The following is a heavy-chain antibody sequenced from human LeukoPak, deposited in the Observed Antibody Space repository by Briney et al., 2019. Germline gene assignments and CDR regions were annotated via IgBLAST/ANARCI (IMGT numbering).Heavy chain of an antibody. Sequence: GRSLSLSCAASGFRFEHYAMHWVRQVPGKGLAWVAGISWTGRIIGYADSVKGRFTISRDNANTSLHLQMNSLRAEDMAFYFCVKDFGKTGDEDYFDGWGQGTLVTVSS. D-gene: IGHD7-27*01. CDR3: VKDFGKTGDEDYFDG. V-gene: IGHV3-9*03. CDR2: ISWTGRII. J-gene: IGHJ4*02. CDR1: GFRFEHYA.